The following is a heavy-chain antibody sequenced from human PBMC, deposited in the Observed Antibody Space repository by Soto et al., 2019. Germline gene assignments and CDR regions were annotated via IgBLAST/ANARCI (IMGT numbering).Heavy chain of an antibody. V-gene: IGHV4-34*01. D-gene: IGHD3-10*01. CDR2: IDHNGHT. J-gene: IGHJ4*02. CDR3: APYGSGIYYISRDQY. Sequence: QVQLQQWGAGLLKPSETLSLTCAVYGGSFSGYCWSWIRQSPGKGLEWIGEIDHNGHTNYNPSLKSRVTISVDKSKTQFSLRLSSTTAADTATYYCAPYGSGIYYISRDQYWGQGPLVTVSS. CDR1: GGSFSGYC.